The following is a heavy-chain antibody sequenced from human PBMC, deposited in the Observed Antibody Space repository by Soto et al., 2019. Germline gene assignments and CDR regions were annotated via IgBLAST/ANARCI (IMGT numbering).Heavy chain of an antibody. CDR1: GFYISSYT. CDR2: ITICRYI. J-gene: IGHJ4*02. V-gene: IGHV3-21*01. CDR3: EKGYNVAAGTVDY. D-gene: IGHD6-13*01. Sequence: WGTLSLSCAASGFYISSYTFNWVCKAPGKRLQWISSITICRYIFSTAPVKSRFTISRDNTKSTLYLQMNSLRAEDTAEYYCEKGYNVAAGTVDYWGQGSRVTVSS.